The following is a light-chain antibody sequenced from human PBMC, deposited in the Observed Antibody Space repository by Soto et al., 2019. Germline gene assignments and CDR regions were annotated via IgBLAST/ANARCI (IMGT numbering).Light chain of an antibody. CDR2: GAS. J-gene: IGKJ3*01. CDR1: QSVSSSY. V-gene: IGKV3-20*01. Sequence: ENVLTQSPRTLSLSPGERATLSCRASQSVSSSYLAWYQQKPGQAPRLLIYGASSRATGIPDRFSGSGSGTDFTLTISRLEPEDFAVYYCQQYGSSPPFTFGPGT. CDR3: QQYGSSPPFT.